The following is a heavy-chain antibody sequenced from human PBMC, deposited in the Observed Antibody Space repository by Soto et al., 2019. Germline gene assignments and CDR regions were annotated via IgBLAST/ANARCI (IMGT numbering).Heavy chain of an antibody. J-gene: IGHJ6*02. CDR1: GFTFSSYG. D-gene: IGHD2-2*01. CDR3: ARYIPGVRYYGMDV. V-gene: IGHV3-30*03. Sequence: SLRLSCAASGFTFSSYGMHWVRQAPGKGLEWVAVISHDGSNKYYADSVKGRFTISRDNSKNTLYLQMNSLRAEDTAVYYCARYIPGVRYYGMDVWGQGTTVTVSS. CDR2: ISHDGSNK.